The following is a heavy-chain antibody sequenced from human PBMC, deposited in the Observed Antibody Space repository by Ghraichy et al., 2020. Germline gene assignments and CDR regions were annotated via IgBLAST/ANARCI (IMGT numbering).Heavy chain of an antibody. CDR3: ARVMTTGTPCFGY. J-gene: IGHJ4*02. CDR1: GYTFTNYV. V-gene: IGHV1-3*01. Sequence: ASVKVSCKASGYTFTNYVMHWVRQAPGQRLEWMGWINAGKGNTQYSQKFQGRVTITRDTSASTAYMELSSLRSEDTAVYYCARVMTTGTPCFGYWGQGTLVTVSS. CDR2: INAGKGNT. D-gene: IGHD1-14*01.